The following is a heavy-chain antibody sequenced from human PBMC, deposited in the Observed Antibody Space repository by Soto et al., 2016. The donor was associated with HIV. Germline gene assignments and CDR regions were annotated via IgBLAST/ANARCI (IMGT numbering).Heavy chain of an antibody. CDR3: ARSVCSGGSCFFDY. CDR1: GYTFTNYD. CDR2: MNPDSGNT. J-gene: IGHJ4*02. D-gene: IGHD2-15*01. V-gene: IGHV1-8*03. Sequence: QVQLVQSGAEVKKPGASVKVSCKASGYTFTNYDINWVRQATGQGLEWMGWMNPDSGNTGYAQKFQGRVTITRNTSINTAYMELSSLRSEDTAVYYFARSVCSGGSCFFDYVGPGNPGHRLL.